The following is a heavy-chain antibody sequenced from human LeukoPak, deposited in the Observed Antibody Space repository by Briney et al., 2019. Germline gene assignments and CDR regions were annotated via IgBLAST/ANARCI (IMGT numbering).Heavy chain of an antibody. CDR1: GYSFTSNW. CDR3: ARGKDYGSGSQNWFDP. CDR2: LDPSDSYI. V-gene: IGHV5-10-1*01. Sequence: GESLMISCKGSGYSFTSNWITWVRQMPGKGLEWMGRLDPSDSYINYSPSFQGHVTISADKSISTAYLQWSSLKASDTAMYYCARGKDYGSGSQNWFDPWGQGTLVTVSS. J-gene: IGHJ5*02. D-gene: IGHD3-10*01.